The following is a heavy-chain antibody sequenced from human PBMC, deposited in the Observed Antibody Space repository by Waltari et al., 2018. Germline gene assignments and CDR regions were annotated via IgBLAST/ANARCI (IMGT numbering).Heavy chain of an antibody. CDR2: INHSGST. CDR1: GGSFSGYY. V-gene: IGHV4-34*01. J-gene: IGHJ4*02. Sequence: QVQLQQWGAGLLKPSETLSLTCAVYGGSFSGYYWSWIRQPPGKGLEWIGEINHSGSTNYNPSLKSRVTISVDTSKNQFSLKLSSVTAADTAVYYCARYAIVGATNFDYWGQGTLVTVSS. CDR3: ARYAIVGATNFDY. D-gene: IGHD1-26*01.